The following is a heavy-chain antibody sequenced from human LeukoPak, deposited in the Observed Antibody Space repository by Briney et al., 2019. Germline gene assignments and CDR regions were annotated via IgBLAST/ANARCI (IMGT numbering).Heavy chain of an antibody. D-gene: IGHD2-21*02. V-gene: IGHV3-53*01. J-gene: IGHJ5*01. Sequence: GGSLRLSCAASGFTVSGTHMSWVRQAPGKGLEWVSAMYTGGTTYYADSVTGRFTVSRDTSRNTLFLHMDSLKAEDTAVYYCAKDEVTSGGGLASWGQGTLVIVSS. CDR3: AKDEVTSGGGLAS. CDR1: GFTVSGTH. CDR2: MYTGGTT.